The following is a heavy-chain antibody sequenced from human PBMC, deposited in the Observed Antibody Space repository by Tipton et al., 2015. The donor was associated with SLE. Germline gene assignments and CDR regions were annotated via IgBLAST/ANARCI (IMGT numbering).Heavy chain of an antibody. CDR2: ISYGGNT. CDR3: ARDQVGVGDFDY. J-gene: IGHJ4*02. CDR1: GGSISNYY. Sequence: TLSLTCNVSGGSISNYYWSWIRQPPGKGLEWIGYISYGGNTNYNPSLQSRVTISRDPSKNQFSLKLSSATAADTAVYYCARDQVGVGDFDYWGQGTLVTVSS. D-gene: IGHD3-16*01. V-gene: IGHV4-59*01.